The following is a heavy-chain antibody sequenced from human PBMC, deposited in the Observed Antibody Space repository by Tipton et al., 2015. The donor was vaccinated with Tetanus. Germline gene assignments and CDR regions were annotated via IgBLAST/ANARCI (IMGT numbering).Heavy chain of an antibody. J-gene: IGHJ5*02. V-gene: IGHV4-31*03. Sequence: TLSLTCTVSGGSIGSGGNYWSWIRQHPGKGLEWIGNIYYSGSTYYNPSLKSRVTISVDTSTNQFSLKLSSVTAADTAVYYCAKVPWEGVYANWFDPWGRGTLVTVSS. CDR1: GGSIGSGGNY. CDR2: IYYSGST. D-gene: IGHD2-8*01. CDR3: AKVPWEGVYANWFDP.